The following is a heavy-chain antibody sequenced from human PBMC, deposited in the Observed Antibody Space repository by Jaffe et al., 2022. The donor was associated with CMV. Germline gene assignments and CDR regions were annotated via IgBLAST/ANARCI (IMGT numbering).Heavy chain of an antibody. CDR3: ARGRRDYGSGSYSTLRSLRVYHYYFDY. V-gene: IGHV4-34*01. CDR2: INHSGST. CDR1: GGSFSGYY. J-gene: IGHJ4*02. Sequence: QVQLQQWGAGLLKPSETLSLTCAVYGGSFSGYYWSWIRQPPGKGLEWIGEINHSGSTNYNPSLKSRVTISVDTSKNQFSLKLSSVTAADTAVYYCARGRRDYGSGSYSTLRSLRVYHYYFDYWGQGTLVTVSS. D-gene: IGHD3-10*01.